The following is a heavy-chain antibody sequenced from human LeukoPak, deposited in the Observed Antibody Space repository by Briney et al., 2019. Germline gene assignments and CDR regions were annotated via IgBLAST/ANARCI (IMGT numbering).Heavy chain of an antibody. CDR3: ARDLVGGGYGVFGI. Sequence: PSETLSLTCTVSGGSISSGDYYWSWIRQPPGKGLEWIGFIYYSGSTYYNPSLKSRVAISIDTSKNQFSLRLTSVTAADTAVYYCARDLVGGGYGVFGIWGQGTMVTVSS. D-gene: IGHD6-25*01. CDR1: GGSISSGDYY. CDR2: IYYSGST. J-gene: IGHJ3*02. V-gene: IGHV4-30-4*08.